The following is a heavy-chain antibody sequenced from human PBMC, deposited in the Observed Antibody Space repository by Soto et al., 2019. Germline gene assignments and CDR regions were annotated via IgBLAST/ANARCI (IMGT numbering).Heavy chain of an antibody. CDR1: GVSISSYF. V-gene: IGHV4-59*01. CDR2: MSDSGTT. J-gene: IGHJ5*02. Sequence: KPSVTLSLTCTVSGVSISSYFWSWIRQPPGKGLEWVGYMSDSGTTNYNPSLKSRVTISVDTSKNQFSLKLSSVTAADTALYYCARDRVGVSSNWFDPWGQGTLVTVSS. D-gene: IGHD1-26*01. CDR3: ARDRVGVSSNWFDP.